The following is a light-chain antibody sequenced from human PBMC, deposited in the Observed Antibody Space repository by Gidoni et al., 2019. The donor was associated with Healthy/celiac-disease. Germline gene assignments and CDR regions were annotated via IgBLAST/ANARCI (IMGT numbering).Light chain of an antibody. CDR1: QSISSW. Sequence: DIQMTQSPSTLSASVGDRVTITCRASQSISSWLAWYQQKPGKAPKLLIYKASSLESGVPSRFSGSGSGTEFTITISSLQPDDFATDCCQQYNSYWTFGQGTKVEIK. J-gene: IGKJ1*01. CDR3: QQYNSYWT. V-gene: IGKV1-5*03. CDR2: KAS.